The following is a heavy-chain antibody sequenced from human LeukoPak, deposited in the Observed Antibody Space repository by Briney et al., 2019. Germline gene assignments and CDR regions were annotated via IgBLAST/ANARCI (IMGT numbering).Heavy chain of an antibody. CDR3: VRKNDAFDI. CDR2: ISSGSSAI. CDR1: GFTVSSNY. J-gene: IGHJ3*02. V-gene: IGHV3-48*01. Sequence: GGSLRLSCAASGFTVSSNYMSWVRQAPGKGLEWVSYISSGSSAIYYADSVKGRFTISRDNAKNSLHLQMNSLRAEDTAVYYCVRKNDAFDIWGQGTMVTVSS.